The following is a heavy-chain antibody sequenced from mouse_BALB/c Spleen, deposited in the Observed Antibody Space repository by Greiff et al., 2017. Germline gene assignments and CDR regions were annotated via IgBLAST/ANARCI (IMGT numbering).Heavy chain of an antibody. CDR3: ARKVGKEAMDY. CDR1: GFNIKDTY. V-gene: IGHV14-3*02. D-gene: IGHD1-1*01. J-gene: IGHJ4*01. Sequence: VQLQQSGAELVKPGASVKLSCTASGFNIKDTYMHWVKQRPEQGLEWIGRIDPANGNTKYDPKFQGKATITADTSSNTAYLQLSSLTSEDTAVDYCARKVGKEAMDYWGQGTSVTVSS. CDR2: IDPANGNT.